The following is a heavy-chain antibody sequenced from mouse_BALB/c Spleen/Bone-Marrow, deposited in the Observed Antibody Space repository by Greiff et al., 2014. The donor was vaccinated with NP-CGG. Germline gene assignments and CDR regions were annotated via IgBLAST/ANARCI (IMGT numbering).Heavy chain of an antibody. J-gene: IGHJ3*01. Sequence: VQLKESGTVLARPGASLRMSCKASGYTFTNYWINWIKQRPGQGLEWIGAIYPGNNGAKYTQEFKAKAKLTAVTSTSTADMELSSLTNEDSAVYYCARNWDWVFAYWGQGTLVTVSA. D-gene: IGHD4-1*01. CDR3: ARNWDWVFAY. CDR2: IYPGNNGA. CDR1: GYTFTNYW. V-gene: IGHV1-5*01.